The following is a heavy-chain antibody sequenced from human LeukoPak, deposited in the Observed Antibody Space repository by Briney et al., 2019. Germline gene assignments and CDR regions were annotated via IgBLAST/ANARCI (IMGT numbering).Heavy chain of an antibody. V-gene: IGHV4-59*08. Sequence: PSETLSLTCTVSGGSINSYYWNWIRQPPGKGLEWIGYIYYSGSTNYNPSLKSRVTISVDASKNQFSLKLSSVTAADTAVYYCAVGSSYYDILTAYYKARGYFDYWGQGTLVTVSS. J-gene: IGHJ4*02. CDR1: GGSINSYY. D-gene: IGHD3-9*01. CDR2: IYYSGST. CDR3: AVGSSYYDILTAYYKARGYFDY.